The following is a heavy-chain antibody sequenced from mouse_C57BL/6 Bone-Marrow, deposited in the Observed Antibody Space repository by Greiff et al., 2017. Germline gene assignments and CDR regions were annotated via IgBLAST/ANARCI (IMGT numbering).Heavy chain of an antibody. V-gene: IGHV5-4*01. CDR2: ISDGGSNT. Sequence: EVQVVESGAGLVKPGGSLKLSCAASGFTFSSYAMSWVRQTPEQRLEWVAIISDGGSNTYYPDNVTGRFTISRDNAKNHLYLQMSHLTSEDSAMXYRTGEPLGWFFDVWGTGTAVTVSS. J-gene: IGHJ1*03. CDR1: GFTFSSYA. CDR3: TGEPLGWFFDV.